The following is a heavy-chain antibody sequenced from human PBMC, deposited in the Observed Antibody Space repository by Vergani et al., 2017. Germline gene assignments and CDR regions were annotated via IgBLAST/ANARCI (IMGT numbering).Heavy chain of an antibody. J-gene: IGHJ4*02. CDR1: GGTFSSYA. CDR3: ARSWRVCSGGSCQPYYFDY. CDR2: IIPIFGTA. Sequence: QVQLVQSGAEVKKPGSSVKVSCKASGGTFSSYAISWVRQAPGQGLEWMGGIIPIFGTANYAQKFQGRVTITADESTSTAYMEVSSLRSEDTDVYYCARSWRVCSGGSCQPYYFDYWGQGTLVTVSS. V-gene: IGHV1-69*01. D-gene: IGHD2-15*01.